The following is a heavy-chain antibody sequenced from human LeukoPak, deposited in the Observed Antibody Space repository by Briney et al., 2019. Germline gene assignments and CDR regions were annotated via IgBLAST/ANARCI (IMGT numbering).Heavy chain of an antibody. Sequence: GRSLRLSCAASGFTFTNYVLNWVRQAPGKGLEWVSTISGTGTGTHYVDSVKGRLTISRDNSKNTLFLQMNSLRAEDTAVYHCVKVTNSDWNMFFDYWGQGTLVTVSS. CDR3: VKVTNSDWNMFFDY. CDR1: GFTFTNYV. D-gene: IGHD1/OR15-1a*01. J-gene: IGHJ4*02. V-gene: IGHV3-23*01. CDR2: ISGTGTGT.